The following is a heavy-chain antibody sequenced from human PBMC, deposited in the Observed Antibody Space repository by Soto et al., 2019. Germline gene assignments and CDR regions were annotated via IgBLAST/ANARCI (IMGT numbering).Heavy chain of an antibody. D-gene: IGHD4-17*01. Sequence: PGESLKISCKGSGYSFTSYWIGWVRQMPGKGLEWMGIIYPGDSDTRYSPSFQGQVTISADKSISTAYLQWSSLKASDTAMYYCARRSYGDLNYYYYYGMDVWGQGTTVTVSS. CDR1: GYSFTSYW. V-gene: IGHV5-51*01. CDR3: ARRSYGDLNYYYYYGMDV. J-gene: IGHJ6*02. CDR2: IYPGDSDT.